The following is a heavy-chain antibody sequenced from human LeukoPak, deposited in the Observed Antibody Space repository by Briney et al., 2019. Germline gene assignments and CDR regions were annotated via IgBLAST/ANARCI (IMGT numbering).Heavy chain of an antibody. D-gene: IGHD2-21*01. V-gene: IGHV3-7*01. Sequence: GGSLRLSCVASGFTFSHFWMSWVRQATGKGLEWVAYIKKTGSETYYVDSVKGRFTISRDNAKNSLYLQMNSLRAEDTAVYYCARDVLYSRYYYYGMDVWGQGTTVTVSS. CDR1: GFTFSHFW. J-gene: IGHJ6*02. CDR2: IKKTGSET. CDR3: ARDVLYSRYYYYGMDV.